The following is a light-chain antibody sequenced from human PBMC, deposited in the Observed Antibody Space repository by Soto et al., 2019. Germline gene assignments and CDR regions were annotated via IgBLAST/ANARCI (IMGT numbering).Light chain of an antibody. J-gene: IGKJ5*01. V-gene: IGKV3-11*01. Sequence: EIVLTQSPGTLSLSPGEGATLSCRASQSVSRNYLAWYQQKPGQAPRLLIYDASNRATGIPARFSGTGSGTDFTLTVNNLEPEDFAVYYCQVRTNWSIAFGRGTRLEIK. CDR2: DAS. CDR1: QSVSRNY. CDR3: QVRTNWSIA.